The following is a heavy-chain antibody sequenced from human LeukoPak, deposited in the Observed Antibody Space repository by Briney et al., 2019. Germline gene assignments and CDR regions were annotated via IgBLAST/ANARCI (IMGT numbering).Heavy chain of an antibody. D-gene: IGHD3-10*01. J-gene: IGHJ4*02. V-gene: IGHV3-21*01. CDR2: ISSSSTYI. Sequence: GGSLRLSCAASGFPFSPYLMNWVRQAPGKGLEWVSSISSSSTYIYYADSLKGRFTISRDNAKNSLYLHMNSLRAEDTAVYYCARVALRGAPQHYLDYWGQGTLVTVSS. CDR1: GFPFSPYL. CDR3: ARVALRGAPQHYLDY.